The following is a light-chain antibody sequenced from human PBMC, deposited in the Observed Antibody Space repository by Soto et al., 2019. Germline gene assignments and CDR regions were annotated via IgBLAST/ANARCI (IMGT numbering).Light chain of an antibody. CDR3: QQYDDFPLT. Sequence: DIQMTQSPFSLSASVGDRVTITCEASQDITNYLNWYQQRPGKAPKLLISDASNLEAGVPSRFSGSGSGTDFIFTISSLQPEDIATYYCQQYDDFPLTFGGGTKVDI. J-gene: IGKJ4*01. CDR2: DAS. V-gene: IGKV1-33*01. CDR1: QDITNY.